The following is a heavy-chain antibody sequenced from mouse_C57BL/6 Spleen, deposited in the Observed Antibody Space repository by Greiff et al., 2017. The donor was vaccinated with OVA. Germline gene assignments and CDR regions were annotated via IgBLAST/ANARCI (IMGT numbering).Heavy chain of an antibody. CDR1: GFTFSSYG. Sequence: EVKLVESGGDLVKPGGSLKLSCAASGFTFSSYGMSWVRQTPDKRLEWVATISSGGSYTYYPDSVKGRFTISRDNAKNALYLQMSSLKSEDTAMYYCARQRGITTVVASMDYWGQGTSVTVSS. V-gene: IGHV5-6*02. CDR3: ARQRGITTVVASMDY. J-gene: IGHJ4*01. CDR2: ISSGGSYT. D-gene: IGHD1-1*01.